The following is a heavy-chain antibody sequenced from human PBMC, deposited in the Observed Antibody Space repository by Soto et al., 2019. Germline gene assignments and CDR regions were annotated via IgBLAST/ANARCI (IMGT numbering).Heavy chain of an antibody. CDR3: ARPSGSYLYYFDY. Sequence: SECLSLTCPVSGGSISSGAYYWSWLRQPPGKGLEWIGYIYYSGSTYYNPSLKSRVTISVDTSKNQFSLKLSSVTAADTAVYYCARPSGSYLYYFDYWGQGTLVTVSS. J-gene: IGHJ4*02. CDR1: GGSISSGAYY. CDR2: IYYSGST. V-gene: IGHV4-30-4*01. D-gene: IGHD1-26*01.